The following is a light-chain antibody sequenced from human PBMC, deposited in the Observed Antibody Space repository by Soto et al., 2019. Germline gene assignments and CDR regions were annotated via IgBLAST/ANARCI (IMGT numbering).Light chain of an antibody. CDR1: QSINSNV. Sequence: EIVLTQSPGTLSLSPGEGATLSCRASQSINSNVLAWYQHKVGQAPRLLIHAASIRATGIPDRFSGSGSGTDFTLTISRLEPEDFAVYYCQQYGSSPMCSFCQGTKLEMK. V-gene: IGKV3-20*01. CDR2: AAS. CDR3: QQYGSSPMCS. J-gene: IGKJ2*04.